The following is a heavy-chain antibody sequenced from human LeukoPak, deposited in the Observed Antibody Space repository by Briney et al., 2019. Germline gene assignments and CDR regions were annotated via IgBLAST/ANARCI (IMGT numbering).Heavy chain of an antibody. CDR3: ARGRLTDYYDSSGYYLGVLDY. CDR2: ISSNGGST. J-gene: IGHJ4*02. CDR1: GFTFSSYA. D-gene: IGHD3-22*01. V-gene: IGHV3-64*01. Sequence: PGGSLRLSCAASGFTFSSYAMHWVRQAPGKGLEYVSAISSNGGSTYYSNSVKGRFTISRDNSKNTLYLQMGSLRAEDMAVYYCARGRLTDYYDSSGYYLGVLDYWGQGTLVTVSS.